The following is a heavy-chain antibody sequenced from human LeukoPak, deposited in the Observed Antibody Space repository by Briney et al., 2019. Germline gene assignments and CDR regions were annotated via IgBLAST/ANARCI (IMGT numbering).Heavy chain of an antibody. CDR3: ARVADYYDSSGYYDY. CDR1: GGSISSSSYY. V-gene: IGHV4-39*01. D-gene: IGHD3-22*01. Sequence: SETLSLTCTVSGGSISSSSYYWGWIRQPPGNGLEWIGNIYYSGSTYYNPSLKSRVTISVDTSKNRFSLKLSSVTAADTAVYYCARVADYYDSSGYYDYWGQGTLVTVSS. J-gene: IGHJ4*02. CDR2: IYYSGST.